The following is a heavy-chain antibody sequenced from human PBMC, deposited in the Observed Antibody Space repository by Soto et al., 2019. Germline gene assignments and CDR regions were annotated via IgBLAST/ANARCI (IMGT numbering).Heavy chain of an antibody. V-gene: IGHV3-13*01. CDR2: IGTAGDT. Sequence: EVQLVESGGGVIQPGGSLTLSCTASGLTISDFDMHWVRQGPGKSLEWVSAIGTAGDTYYLASVQGRFTISRDRDRNSMYLHMNSLRVGDSAVYYCARDIHGMDVWGQGTTVSVSS. CDR1: GLTISDFD. J-gene: IGHJ6*02. CDR3: ARDIHGMDV.